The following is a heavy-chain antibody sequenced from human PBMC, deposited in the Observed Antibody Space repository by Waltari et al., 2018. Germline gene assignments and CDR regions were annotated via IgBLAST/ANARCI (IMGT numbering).Heavy chain of an antibody. CDR2: IRWNSGSI. J-gene: IGHJ6*02. V-gene: IGHV3-9*01. CDR3: AKDHRAGYCSGGSCYHPRGGGMDV. D-gene: IGHD2-15*01. CDR1: GFTFDDYA. Sequence: EVQLVESGGGWVQPGRSLRLSCAASGFTFDDYAMHWVRHAPGKGLVWASGIRWNSGSIGYADSVKDRVTISRDNAKNSLYLQMNSLRAEDTALYYCAKDHRAGYCSGGSCYHPRGGGMDVWGQGTTVTVSS.